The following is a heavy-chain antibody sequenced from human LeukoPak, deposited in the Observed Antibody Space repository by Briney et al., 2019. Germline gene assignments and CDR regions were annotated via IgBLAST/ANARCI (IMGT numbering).Heavy chain of an antibody. D-gene: IGHD4-17*01. CDR3: ARDYGDYEYVKENWFDP. J-gene: IGHJ5*02. CDR1: GYTFTSYG. V-gene: IGHV1-18*01. CDR2: ISAYNGNT. Sequence: ASVKVSCKASGYTFTSYGISWVRQAPGQGLEWMGWISAYNGNTNYAQKLQGRVTMTTDTSTSTAYMELRSLRSDDTAVYYCARDYGDYEYVKENWFDPWGQGTLVTVSS.